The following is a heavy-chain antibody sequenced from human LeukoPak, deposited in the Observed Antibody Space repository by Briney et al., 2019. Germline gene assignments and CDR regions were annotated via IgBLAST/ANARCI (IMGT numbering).Heavy chain of an antibody. Sequence: SVKVSCKASGGTFSSYAISWVREAPGQGLEWMGGIIPIFGTANYAQKFQGRVTITTDESTSTAYMELSSLRSEDTAVYYCAQLCPTNSGVWFDPWGQGTLVTVSS. D-gene: IGHD2-2*01. CDR3: AQLCPTNSGVWFDP. J-gene: IGHJ5*02. V-gene: IGHV1-69*05. CDR1: GGTFSSYA. CDR2: IIPIFGTA.